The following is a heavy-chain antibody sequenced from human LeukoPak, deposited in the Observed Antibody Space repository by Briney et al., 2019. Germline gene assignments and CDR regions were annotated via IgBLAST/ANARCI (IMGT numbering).Heavy chain of an antibody. CDR3: AGTRPLLEWSEGAFDI. Sequence: ASVKVSCKASGYTFTGYYMHWVRQAPGQGLEWMGRINPNSGGTNYAQKFQGRVTMTRDTSISTACMELSRLRSDDTAVYYCAGTRPLLEWSEGAFDIWGQGTMVTVSS. J-gene: IGHJ3*02. V-gene: IGHV1-2*06. CDR2: INPNSGGT. CDR1: GYTFTGYY. D-gene: IGHD3-3*01.